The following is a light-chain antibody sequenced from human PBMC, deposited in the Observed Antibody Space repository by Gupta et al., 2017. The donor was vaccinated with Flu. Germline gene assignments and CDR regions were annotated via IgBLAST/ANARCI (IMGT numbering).Light chain of an antibody. CDR1: QSISSY. V-gene: IGKV1-39*01. CDR2: AAS. Sequence: SLSASVGDRVTITCRASQSISSYLNWYQQKPGKAPKLLIYAASSLQSGVPSSFSGSGSGTDFTLTISSLQPEDFATYYCQQSCSTYMYSFGQGTKLEIK. J-gene: IGKJ2*03. CDR3: QQSCSTYMYS.